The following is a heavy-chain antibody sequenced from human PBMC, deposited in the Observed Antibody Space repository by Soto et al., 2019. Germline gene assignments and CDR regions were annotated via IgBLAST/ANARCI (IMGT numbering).Heavy chain of an antibody. V-gene: IGHV3-74*01. J-gene: IGHJ6*02. CDR3: ARDQDSSSWYGLDYYYYYGMDG. CDR2: INSDGSST. CDR1: GFTFSSYW. D-gene: IGHD6-13*01. Sequence: GGSLRLSCAASGFTFSSYWMHWVRQAPGKGLVWVSRINSDGSSTSYADSVKGRFTISRDNAKNTLYLQMNSLRAEDTAVYYCARDQDSSSWYGLDYYYYYGMDGWGQGTTVTVSS.